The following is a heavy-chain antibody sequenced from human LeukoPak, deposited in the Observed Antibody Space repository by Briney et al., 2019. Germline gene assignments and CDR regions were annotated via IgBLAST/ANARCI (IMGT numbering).Heavy chain of an antibody. CDR3: ARDSCSSTSCLSIDDY. J-gene: IGHJ4*02. CDR2: INPNSGGT. CDR1: GYTFIAYY. Sequence: ASVKVSCKASGYTFIAYYMHWVRQAPGQGRERMGWINPNSGGTNYAQKFQGRVTMTRDTSISTVYMELSRLRSDDTAVYYCARDSCSSTSCLSIDDYWGQGTLVTVSS. D-gene: IGHD2-2*01. V-gene: IGHV1-2*02.